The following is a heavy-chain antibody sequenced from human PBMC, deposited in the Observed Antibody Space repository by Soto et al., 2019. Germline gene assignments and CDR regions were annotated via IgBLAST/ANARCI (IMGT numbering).Heavy chain of an antibody. CDR1: GYTFTVYA. V-gene: IGHV1-3*01. D-gene: IGHD3-16*01. CDR3: AAQDVDTGLGGDK. CDR2: INAGNGHT. J-gene: IGHJ4*02. Sequence: ASVKVSCKASGYTFTVYAIHWVRQAPGQRLEWMGWINAGNGHTKYSQKFQGRVTITRDTSASTAYMELSSLRSEDTAVYYCAAQDVDTGLGGDKWGEETLVTVP.